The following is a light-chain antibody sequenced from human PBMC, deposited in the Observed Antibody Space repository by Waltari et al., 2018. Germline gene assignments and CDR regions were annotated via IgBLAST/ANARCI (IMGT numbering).Light chain of an antibody. CDR3: AAWDDSLGVWT. CDR2: AND. CDR1: SSNIGNNY. Sequence: QSVLTQPPSASGTPRQRVTISCSGSSSNIGNNYVYWHQQLPGTAPKLLISANDQRPSGVPDRFSGSKSGTSASLAISGLRSEDEADYYCAAWDDSLGVWTFGGGTKLTVL. V-gene: IGLV1-47*01. J-gene: IGLJ2*01.